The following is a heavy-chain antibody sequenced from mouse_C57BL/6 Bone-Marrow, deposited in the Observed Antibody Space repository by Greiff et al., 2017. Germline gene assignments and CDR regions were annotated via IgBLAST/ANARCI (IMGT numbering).Heavy chain of an antibody. J-gene: IGHJ1*03. CDR2: IDPETGGT. CDR3: TRWGTTVPWYFDV. CDR1: GYTFTDYE. D-gene: IGHD1-1*01. Sequence: QVHVKQSGAELVRPGASVTLSCKASGYTFTDYEMHWVKQTPVHGLEWIGAIDPETGGTAYNQKFKGKAILTADKSSSTAYMELRSLTSEDSAVYYCTRWGTTVPWYFDVWGTGTTVTVSS. V-gene: IGHV1-15*01.